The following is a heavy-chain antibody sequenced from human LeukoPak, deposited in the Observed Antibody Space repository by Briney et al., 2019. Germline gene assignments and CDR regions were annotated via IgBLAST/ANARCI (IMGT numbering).Heavy chain of an antibody. V-gene: IGHV3-53*01. CDR2: IYSDGST. D-gene: IGHD1-1*01. CDR3: VRLNWNDESAGWFDP. J-gene: IGHJ5*02. CDR1: GFTVSDNY. Sequence: GGFLRLSCVVSGFTVSDNYVSWVRQSPGKGLEWVSVIYSDGSTFHADAVKVRFILTRDISKDTIHLQMTSLRVNDRAVYYCVRLNWNDESAGWFDPWGQGTQVTVSS.